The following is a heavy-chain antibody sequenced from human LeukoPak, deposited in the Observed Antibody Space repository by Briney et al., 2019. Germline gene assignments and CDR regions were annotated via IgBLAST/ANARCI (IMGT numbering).Heavy chain of an antibody. CDR1: GGSISSGGYY. J-gene: IGHJ4*02. V-gene: IGHV4-31*03. D-gene: IGHD3-10*01. CDR2: IYYSGST. CDR3: ARVGKITMVRGDHTPPPFDY. Sequence: SETLSLTCTVSGGSISSGGYYWSWLRQHPGKGLEWIGYIYYSGSTYYNPSLKSRVTISVDTSKNQFSLKLSSVTAADTAVYYCARVGKITMVRGDHTPPPFDYWGQGTLVTVSS.